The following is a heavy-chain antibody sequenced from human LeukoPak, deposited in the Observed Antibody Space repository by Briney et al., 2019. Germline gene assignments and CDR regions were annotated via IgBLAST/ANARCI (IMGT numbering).Heavy chain of an antibody. J-gene: IGHJ6*03. CDR1: GYTFTSYD. CDR3: ARDLSDYYYYYMDV. D-gene: IGHD3-3*01. V-gene: IGHV1-69*06. Sequence: SVKVSCKASGYTFTSYDINWVRQAPGQGLEWMGGIIPIFGTANYAQKLQGRVTITADKSTSTAYMELSSLRSEDTAVYYCARDLSDYYYYYMDVWGKGTTVTVSS. CDR2: IIPIFGTA.